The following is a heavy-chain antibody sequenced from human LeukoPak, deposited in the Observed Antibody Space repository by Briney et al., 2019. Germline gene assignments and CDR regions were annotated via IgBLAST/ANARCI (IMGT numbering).Heavy chain of an antibody. J-gene: IGHJ4*02. CDR2: IYYSWST. D-gene: IGHD6-19*01. CDR3: ARHGDSSGWGPARPRFDY. V-gene: IGHV4-59*08. Sequence: SETLSLTCTVSGGSISSYYWSWIRQPPGKGLECIGYIYYSWSTNYNPSLTSRVTISVDTFKYQFSVKLSSVPATDTAVYYCARHGDSSGWGPARPRFDYSGQGTLVTVSS. CDR1: GGSISSYY.